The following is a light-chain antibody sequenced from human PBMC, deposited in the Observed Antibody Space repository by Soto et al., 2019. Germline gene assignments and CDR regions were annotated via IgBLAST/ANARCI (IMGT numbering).Light chain of an antibody. V-gene: IGLV1-40*01. CDR2: GNS. CDR1: SSNIGAGYD. J-gene: IGLJ3*02. CDR3: QSYDTSVSGWV. Sequence: QSVLTQPPSVSGAPGQRVTISCTGSSSNIGAGYDVHWYQHLPGTAPKLLIYGNSNRPSGVPDRFSGSKSGTSVSLAITGLRAEDEADYYCQSYDTSVSGWVFGGGTKLTVL.